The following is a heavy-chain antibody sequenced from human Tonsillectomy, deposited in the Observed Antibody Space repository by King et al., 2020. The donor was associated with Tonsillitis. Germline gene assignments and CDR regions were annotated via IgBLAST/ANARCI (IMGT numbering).Heavy chain of an antibody. D-gene: IGHD3-10*01. CDR3: ARLAYYYGSGAIFYYMDV. Sequence: VQLVESGGGLVQPGGSLRLSCAASGFTFSSYEMNWVRQAPGKGLEWVSYISISGDTKYYADSVKGRFTTSRDNAKNSLYLQMDSLRAEETAVYYCARLAYYYGSGAIFYYMDVWGKGTTVTVSS. V-gene: IGHV3-48*03. CDR1: GFTFSSYE. J-gene: IGHJ6*03. CDR2: ISISGDTK.